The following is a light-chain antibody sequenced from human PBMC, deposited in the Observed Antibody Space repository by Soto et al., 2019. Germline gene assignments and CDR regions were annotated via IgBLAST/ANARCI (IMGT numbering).Light chain of an antibody. CDR2: EGT. J-gene: IGLJ3*02. CDR3: CSYAGDSAAHWV. Sequence: QSALTQPASVSGSPGQSITISCTGTSSDVGSYNLVSWYQLHPGKAPKLILYEGTKRPSGVSNRFAGSKSGNTASLTISGLQAEDEADYFCCSYAGDSAAHWVFGGGTKLTVL. V-gene: IGLV2-23*01. CDR1: SSDVGSYNL.